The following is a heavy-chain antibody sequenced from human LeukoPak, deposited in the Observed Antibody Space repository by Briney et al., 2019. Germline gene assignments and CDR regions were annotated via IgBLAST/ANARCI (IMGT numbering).Heavy chain of an antibody. CDR3: AMVPYYYDSSGYHSDAFDI. CDR2: IIPIFGTA. D-gene: IGHD3-22*01. Sequence: GSSVKVSCKASGGTFSSYAISWVRQAPGQGLEWMGGIIPIFGTANYAQKFQGRVTITADESTSTAYMELSSLRSEDTAVYYCAMVPYYYDSSGYHSDAFDIWGQGTMVTVSS. V-gene: IGHV1-69*01. J-gene: IGHJ3*02. CDR1: GGTFSSYA.